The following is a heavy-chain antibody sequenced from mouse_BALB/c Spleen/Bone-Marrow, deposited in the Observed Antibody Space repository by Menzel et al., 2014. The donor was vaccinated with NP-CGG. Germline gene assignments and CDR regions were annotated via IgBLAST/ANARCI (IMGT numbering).Heavy chain of an antibody. D-gene: IGHD2-4*01. J-gene: IGHJ2*01. CDR2: IYPGSGST. CDR3: ARCGGLRDFDY. V-gene: IGHV1-77*01. CDR1: GYTFTDYV. Sequence: QVQLQQSGPELVKPGASVKMSCKASGYTFTDYVISWVKQRTGRGHEWIGEIYPGSGSTYYNEKFKGKATLTADKSSNTAYMQLSSLTSEDSAVYFCARCGGLRDFDYWGQGTTLTVSS.